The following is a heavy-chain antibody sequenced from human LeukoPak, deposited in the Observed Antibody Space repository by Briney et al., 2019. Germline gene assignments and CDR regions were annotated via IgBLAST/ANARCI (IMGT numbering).Heavy chain of an antibody. CDR3: AGTGSDY. D-gene: IGHD3/OR15-3a*01. V-gene: IGHV3-21*01. J-gene: IGHJ4*02. CDR2: ISGNGADT. CDR1: GFTFSRYG. Sequence: PGGSLRLSCATSGFTFSRYGMSWVRQAPGKGLEWVSAISGNGADTYYADSVKGRFTISRDNAKNSLYLQMNSLRAEDTAVYYCAGTGSDYWGQGTLVTVSS.